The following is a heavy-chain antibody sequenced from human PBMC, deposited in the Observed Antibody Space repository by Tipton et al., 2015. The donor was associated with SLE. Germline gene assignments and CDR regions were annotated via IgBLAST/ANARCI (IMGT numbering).Heavy chain of an antibody. J-gene: IGHJ6*02. CDR1: PDSIKTYY. CDR3: AAVAASRNYYGMDV. D-gene: IGHD2-15*01. Sequence: TLSLTCTVSPDSIKTYYWAWIRQPPGKGLEYIGYVYHSGDVNYNPSLKSRVTISVDTSKNQFSLKLSSVTAADMAVYYCAAVAASRNYYGMDVWGQGTTVKVSS. CDR2: VYHSGDV. V-gene: IGHV4-59*08.